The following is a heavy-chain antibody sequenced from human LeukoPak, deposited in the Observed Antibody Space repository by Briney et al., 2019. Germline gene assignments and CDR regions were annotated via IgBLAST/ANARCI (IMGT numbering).Heavy chain of an antibody. D-gene: IGHD3-22*01. CDR1: GFTFDDYG. CDR2: INWNGGST. J-gene: IGHJ4*02. Sequence: GGSLRLSCAAPGFTFDDYGMSWVRHAPGKGLEWVSGINWNGGSTGYADSVKGRFTISRDNAKNSLYLQMNSLRAEDTALYYCASSYDSSGYLFDYWGQGTLVTVSS. V-gene: IGHV3-20*04. CDR3: ASSYDSSGYLFDY.